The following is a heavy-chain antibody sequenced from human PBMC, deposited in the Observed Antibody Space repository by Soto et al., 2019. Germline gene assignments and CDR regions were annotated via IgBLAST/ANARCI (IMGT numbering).Heavy chain of an antibody. Sequence: GGSLRLSCAASGFTFSSYAMHWVRQAPGKGLEWVAVISYDGSNKYYADSVKGRFTISRDNSKNTLYLQMNSLRAEDTAVYYCARVGGDYCSSTSCYGGALNWGQGTLVTVSS. V-gene: IGHV3-30-3*01. CDR1: GFTFSSYA. CDR3: ARVGGDYCSSTSCYGGALN. J-gene: IGHJ4*02. D-gene: IGHD2-2*01. CDR2: ISYDGSNK.